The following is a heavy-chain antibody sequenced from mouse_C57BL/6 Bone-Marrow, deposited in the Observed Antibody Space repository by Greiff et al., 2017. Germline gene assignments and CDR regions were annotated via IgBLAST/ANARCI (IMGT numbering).Heavy chain of an antibody. D-gene: IGHD2-4*01. J-gene: IGHJ3*01. Sequence: QVQLKESGAELARPGASVKLSCKASGYTFTSYGISWVKQRTGQGLEWIGEIYPRSGNTYYNEKFKGKATLTADKSSSTAYMALRSLTSEDSAVYFCASPKSYYDYDGFAYWGQGTLVTVSA. CDR3: ASPKSYYDYDGFAY. CDR1: GYTFTSYG. V-gene: IGHV1-81*01. CDR2: IYPRSGNT.